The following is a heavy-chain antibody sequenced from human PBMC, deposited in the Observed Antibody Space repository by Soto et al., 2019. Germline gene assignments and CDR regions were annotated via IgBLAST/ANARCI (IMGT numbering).Heavy chain of an antibody. CDR1: GYTFTSYG. V-gene: IGHV1-18*01. CDR3: ARDEGIAAAGTATDYYYYMDV. D-gene: IGHD6-13*01. Sequence: QVQLVQSGAEVKKPGASVKVSCKASGYTFTSYGISWVRQAPGQGLEWMGWISAYNGNTNYAQKLQGRVTMTTDTSTSTAYMELRSLKSDDTAVYYCARDEGIAAAGTATDYYYYMDVWGKGTTVTVSS. CDR2: ISAYNGNT. J-gene: IGHJ6*03.